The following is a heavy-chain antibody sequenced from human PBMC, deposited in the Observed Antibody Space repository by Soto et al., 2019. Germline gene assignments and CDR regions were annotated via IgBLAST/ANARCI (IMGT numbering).Heavy chain of an antibody. J-gene: IGHJ3*02. CDR1: GFTFSSYA. D-gene: IGHD3-10*01. Sequence: QVQLVESGGGVVQPGRSLRLSCAASGFTFSSYAMHWVRQAPGKGLEWVAVISYDGSNKYYADSVKGRFTISRDNSKNTLYLQMNSLRAEDTAVYYCARDRTTLLWFGDAFDIWGQGTMVTVSS. CDR2: ISYDGSNK. CDR3: ARDRTTLLWFGDAFDI. V-gene: IGHV3-30-3*01.